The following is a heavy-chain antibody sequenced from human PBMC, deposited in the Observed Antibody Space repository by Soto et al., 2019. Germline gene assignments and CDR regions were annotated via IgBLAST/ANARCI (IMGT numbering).Heavy chain of an antibody. J-gene: IGHJ4*02. D-gene: IGHD4-17*01. Sequence: QLQLQESGPGLVKPSETLSLTCTVSGGSISSSSYYWGWIRQPPGQGLAWIGSIYYSGSTYYNPSLKSRVTISVDTSKNQFSLTLSSVTAADTAVYYCARYLNTVTPYYFAYWGQGTLVTVSS. CDR2: IYYSGST. CDR3: ARYLNTVTPYYFAY. V-gene: IGHV4-39*01. CDR1: GGSISSSSYY.